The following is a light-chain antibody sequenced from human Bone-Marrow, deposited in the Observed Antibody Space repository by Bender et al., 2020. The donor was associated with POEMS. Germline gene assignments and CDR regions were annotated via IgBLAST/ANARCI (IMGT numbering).Light chain of an antibody. CDR2: ANI. V-gene: IGLV1-40*01. Sequence: QSVLTQPPSVSGAPGQRVTISCTGSNTNIGISFDVNWYQVLPGTAPRLLIYANINRPSGVPARFSGSKSGTSVSLAITGLQAEDEADYYCQSFDTSLSGWVFGAGTKLTV. CDR3: QSFDTSLSGWV. CDR1: NTNIGISFD. J-gene: IGLJ3*02.